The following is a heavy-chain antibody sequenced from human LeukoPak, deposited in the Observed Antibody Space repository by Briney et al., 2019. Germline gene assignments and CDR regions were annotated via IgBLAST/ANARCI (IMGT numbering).Heavy chain of an antibody. D-gene: IGHD3-9*01. Sequence: KPSETLSLTCTVSGGSISSSTYYWDWIRQPPGKGLEWIGSIYYSGSTYYSPSLKSRVTISVDTSKNQFSLKLSSVTAAATAVYYCARRTILTSSDYWGQGTLVTVSS. CDR2: IYYSGST. CDR3: ARRTILTSSDY. V-gene: IGHV4-39*01. CDR1: GGSISSSTYY. J-gene: IGHJ4*02.